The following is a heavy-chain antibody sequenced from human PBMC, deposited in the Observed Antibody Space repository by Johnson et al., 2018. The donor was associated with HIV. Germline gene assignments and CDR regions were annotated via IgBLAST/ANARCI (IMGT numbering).Heavy chain of an antibody. CDR3: ARDHRAYCGVDCYSDAFDS. J-gene: IGHJ3*02. D-gene: IGHD2-21*02. CDR2: ISYDGSDK. Sequence: QVQLVESGGGLVQPGRSLKLSCAASGFTFSSYAMHWVRQAPGKGLEWVAVISYDGSDKYYADSVKGRFTISRDNSKNTLYLQMTSLSAEDTAVYYWARDHRAYCGVDCYSDAFDSWGQGTMVTVSS. CDR1: GFTFSSYA. V-gene: IGHV3-30-3*01.